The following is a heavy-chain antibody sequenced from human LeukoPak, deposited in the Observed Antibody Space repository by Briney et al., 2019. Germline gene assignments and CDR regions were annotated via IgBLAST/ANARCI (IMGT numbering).Heavy chain of an antibody. J-gene: IGHJ4*02. D-gene: IGHD2-8*01. Sequence: SETLSLTCTVSGGSISSYYWTWIRQPPGKGLEWIGFIYCSGRTNYNPSLKSRVTILVDTSKNQFSLRLSSVTAADTAVYYCARTGSYDTNGLDSWGQGTLVIVSS. CDR3: ARTGSYDTNGLDS. CDR2: IYCSGRT. CDR1: GGSISSYY. V-gene: IGHV4-59*08.